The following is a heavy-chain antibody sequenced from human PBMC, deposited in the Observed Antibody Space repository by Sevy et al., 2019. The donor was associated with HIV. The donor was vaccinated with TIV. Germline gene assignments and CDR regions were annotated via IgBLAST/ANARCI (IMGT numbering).Heavy chain of an antibody. V-gene: IGHV3-7*01. D-gene: IGHD2-2*01. CDR3: ARDDGVVPAPLPYYQYGMDV. Sequence: GGSLRLSCEASELSFSSYWMSWVRQAPGKGLEWVANIKQDGSEKNYADSVKGRFTISRDNAKNSLYLQMNSLRAEDTAVYYCARDDGVVPAPLPYYQYGMDVWGQGTTVTVSS. J-gene: IGHJ6*02. CDR1: ELSFSSYW. CDR2: IKQDGSEK.